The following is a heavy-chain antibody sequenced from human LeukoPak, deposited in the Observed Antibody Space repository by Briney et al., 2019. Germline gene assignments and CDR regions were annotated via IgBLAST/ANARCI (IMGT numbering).Heavy chain of an antibody. CDR2: MNPNRGNT. CDR1: VYTFTSYD. D-gene: IGHD2-15*01. Sequence: GASVKVSFKSSVYTFTSYDINSVRQATGQGLEWMGWMNPNRGNTGYAQKFQGRGTMTRNTSLSTAYMELSSLRSEDTAVYYCARILGRYYYYYMDVWGKGTTVTVSS. J-gene: IGHJ6*03. CDR3: ARILGRYYYYYMDV. V-gene: IGHV1-8*01.